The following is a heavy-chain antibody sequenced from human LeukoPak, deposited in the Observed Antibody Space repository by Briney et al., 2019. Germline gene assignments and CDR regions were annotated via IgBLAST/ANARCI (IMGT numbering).Heavy chain of an antibody. J-gene: IGHJ6*03. CDR1: GGTFISYA. V-gene: IGHV1-69*13. D-gene: IGHD2-2*01. CDR3: ARNIVVVPAAEPILNMDV. Sequence: GASVKVSCKASGGTFISYAISWVRQAPGQGLEWMGGIITIFGTANYAQKFQGRVTITADESTSTAYMELSSLRSEDTAVYYCARNIVVVPAAEPILNMDVWGKGTTVTVSS. CDR2: IITIFGTA.